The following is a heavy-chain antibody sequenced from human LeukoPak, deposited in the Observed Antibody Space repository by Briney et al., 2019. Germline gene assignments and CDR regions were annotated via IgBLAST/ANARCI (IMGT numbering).Heavy chain of an antibody. CDR2: ISGSGGST. CDR1: GFTFSSYA. J-gene: IGHJ4*02. Sequence: GGSLRLSCAASGFTFSSYAMSWVRQAPGKGLEWVSAISGSGGSTYYADSEKGRFTISRDNSKNTLYLQMNSLRAEDTAVYYCAKASLRWMEGGGYFDYWGQGTLVTVSS. V-gene: IGHV3-23*01. CDR3: AKASLRWMEGGGYFDY. D-gene: IGHD4-23*01.